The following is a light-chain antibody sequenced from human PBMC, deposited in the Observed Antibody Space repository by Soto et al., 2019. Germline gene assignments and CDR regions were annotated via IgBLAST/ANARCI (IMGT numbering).Light chain of an antibody. V-gene: IGKV4-1*01. Sequence: DIVMTQSPDSLAVSLGERATINCKSSQSVLYSSNNKNYLAWYQQKPGQPPKLLIYWASIRESGVPDRFSGSGSGTDFTLTISSLQAEEVAVYYCQHYYSTPLTFGGGTKVEI. CDR3: QHYYSTPLT. J-gene: IGKJ4*01. CDR2: WAS. CDR1: QSVLYSSNNKNY.